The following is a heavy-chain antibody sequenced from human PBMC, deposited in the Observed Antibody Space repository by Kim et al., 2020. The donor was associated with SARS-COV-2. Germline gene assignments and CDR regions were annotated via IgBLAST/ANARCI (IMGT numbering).Heavy chain of an antibody. V-gene: IGHV4-34*01. CDR1: GGSFSGYY. J-gene: IGHJ4*02. D-gene: IGHD3-10*01. CDR3: ERGRLTYYYGSGTSRSGDY. Sequence: SETLSLTCAVYGGSFSGYYWSWIRQPPGKGLEWIGEINHSGSTNYNPSLKSRVTISVDTSKNQFSLKLSSVTAADTAVYYCERGRLTYYYGSGTSRSGDYWGQGTLVTVSS. CDR2: INHSGST.